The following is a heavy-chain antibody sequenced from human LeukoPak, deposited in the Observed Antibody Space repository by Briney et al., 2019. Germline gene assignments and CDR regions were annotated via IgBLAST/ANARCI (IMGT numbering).Heavy chain of an antibody. CDR3: ARVTSSGWNFDY. CDR1: GFTFSSFA. CDR2: ISGTGDNT. D-gene: IGHD6-19*01. V-gene: IGHV3-23*01. J-gene: IGHJ4*02. Sequence: GGSLRLSCAASGFTFSSFAMSWVRQAPGKGLEWVSAISGTGDNTHYADSVKGRFTISRDNAKSSLFLQMNSLRGEDTAVYYCARVTSSGWNFDYWGQGTLVTVSS.